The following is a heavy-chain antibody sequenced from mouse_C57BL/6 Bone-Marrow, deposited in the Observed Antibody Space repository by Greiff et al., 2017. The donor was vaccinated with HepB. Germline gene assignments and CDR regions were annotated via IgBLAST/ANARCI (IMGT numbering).Heavy chain of an antibody. CDR2: IYPSDSET. CDR1: GYTFTSYW. Sequence: QVQLQQPGAELVRPGSSVKLSCKASGYTFTSYWMDWVKQRPGQGLEWIGNIYPSDSETHYNQKFKDKATLTVDKSSSTAYMQLSSLTSEDSAVYYCARDLVTTVVGHYWGQGTTLTVSS. CDR3: ARDLVTTVVGHY. D-gene: IGHD1-1*01. V-gene: IGHV1-61*01. J-gene: IGHJ2*01.